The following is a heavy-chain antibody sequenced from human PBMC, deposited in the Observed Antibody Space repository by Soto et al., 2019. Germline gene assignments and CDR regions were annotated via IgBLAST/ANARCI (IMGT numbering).Heavy chain of an antibody. V-gene: IGHV3-23*01. J-gene: IGHJ4*02. CDR1: GFTFVSYA. CDR2: IDGSGRDT. Sequence: GGSLRLSCATSGFTFVSYAMSWVRQAPGKGLEWVSAIDGSGRDTYYADSVNGRFTVSRDNSKNTLYLQMNSLRVEDTAVYHCAQEAPVYGVAGYWGQGTLVTVSS. CDR3: AQEAPVYGVAGY. D-gene: IGHD4-17*01.